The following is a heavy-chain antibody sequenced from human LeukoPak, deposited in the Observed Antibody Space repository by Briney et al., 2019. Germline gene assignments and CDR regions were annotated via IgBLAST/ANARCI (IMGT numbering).Heavy chain of an antibody. CDR1: GFTFSDHY. Sequence: GGSLRLSCAVSGFTFSDHYMDWVRQAPGKGLEWVGRSRNEAHSYSTDFAASVRGRASISRDDPRNSLYLQMNSLRTDDTAVYYCVAMLRGVGYWGQGTLVTVSS. CDR3: VAMLRGVGY. CDR2: SRNEAHSYST. J-gene: IGHJ4*02. V-gene: IGHV3-72*01. D-gene: IGHD3-10*01.